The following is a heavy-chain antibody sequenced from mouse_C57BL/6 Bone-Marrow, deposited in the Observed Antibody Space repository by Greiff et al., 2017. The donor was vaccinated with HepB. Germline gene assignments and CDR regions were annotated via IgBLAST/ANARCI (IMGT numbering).Heavy chain of an antibody. V-gene: IGHV2-5*01. CDR1: GFSLTSYG. D-gene: IGHD2-4*01. J-gene: IGHJ3*01. CDR2: IWRGGST. Sequence: QVQLQQSGPGLVQPSQSLSITCTVSGFSLTSYGVHWVRQSPGKGLEWLGVIWRGGSTDYNAAFMFRLSITKDNSKSLVFFKMNSLQADDTAIYYCDKEDDYDSTWFACWGQVTLVTVSA. CDR3: DKEDDYDSTWFAC.